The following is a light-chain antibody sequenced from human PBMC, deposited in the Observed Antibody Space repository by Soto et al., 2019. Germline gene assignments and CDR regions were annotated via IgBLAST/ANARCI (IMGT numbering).Light chain of an antibody. V-gene: IGKV1-39*01. Sequence: DIHMTQSPSSLSASIGYRFTITCRASQSISNYLNWYQQKPGKAPELLIYAASSLHTGVPSRLSGSGFGTDFTLTISSLQPEDFATYFCQETYSSLTFGGGTKVDIK. CDR3: QETYSSLT. CDR1: QSISNY. CDR2: AAS. J-gene: IGKJ4*01.